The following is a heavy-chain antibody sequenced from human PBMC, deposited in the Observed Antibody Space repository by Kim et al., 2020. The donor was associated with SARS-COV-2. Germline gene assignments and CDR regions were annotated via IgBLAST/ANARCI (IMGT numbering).Heavy chain of an antibody. Sequence: GGSLRLSCAASGFTFSSYAMHWVRQAPGKGLEWVAVISYDGSNKYYVDSVKGRFTISRDNSKNTLSLQMNSLRAEDTAVYYCASDARYCSGGNCLPHVADSDYWGQGTLVPVSS. CDR3: ASDARYCSGGNCLPHVADSDY. J-gene: IGHJ4*02. V-gene: IGHV3-30*04. D-gene: IGHD2-15*01. CDR2: ISYDGSNK. CDR1: GFTFSSYA.